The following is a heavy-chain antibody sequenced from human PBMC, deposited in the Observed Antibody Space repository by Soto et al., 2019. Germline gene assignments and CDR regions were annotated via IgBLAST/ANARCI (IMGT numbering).Heavy chain of an antibody. CDR3: ARAPPDIVVVVAATPDDY. D-gene: IGHD2-15*01. CDR1: GYTFTSYG. J-gene: IGHJ4*02. CDR2: ISAYNGNT. V-gene: IGHV1-18*01. Sequence: QVQLVQSGAEVKKPGASVKVSCKASGYTFTSYGISWVRQAPGQGLEWMGWISAYNGNTNYAQKRQGRVTMTTDTSTSTAYMELRSLRSDDTAVYYCARAPPDIVVVVAATPDDYWGQGTLVTVSS.